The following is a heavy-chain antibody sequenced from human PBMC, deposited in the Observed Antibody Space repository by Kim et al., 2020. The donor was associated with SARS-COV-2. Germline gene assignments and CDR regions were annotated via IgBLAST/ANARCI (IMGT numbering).Heavy chain of an antibody. D-gene: IGHD5-18*01. J-gene: IGHJ4*02. CDR1: GFTFSSYG. CDR3: AKGCIQLWSPFDY. V-gene: IGHV3-33*06. Sequence: GGSLRLSCAASGFTFSSYGMHWVRQAPGKGLEWVAVIWYDGSNKYYADSVKGRFTISRDNSKNTLYLQMNSLRAEDTAVYYCAKGCIQLWSPFDYWGQGTLVTVSS. CDR2: IWYDGSNK.